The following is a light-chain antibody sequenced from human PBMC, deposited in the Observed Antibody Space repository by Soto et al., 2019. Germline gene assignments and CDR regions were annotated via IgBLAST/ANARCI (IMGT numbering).Light chain of an antibody. CDR2: GAS. J-gene: IGKJ1*01. CDR3: QQYNNCPSWT. V-gene: IGKV3-15*01. CDR1: ESVSSN. Sequence: EIVMTQSPATLSVSPGDRATVSCRASESVSSNLAWYQQKPGQPPRPLIDGASSSVTASPARLSGSGSGTEFTLTISSLQSEDFAVYYCQQYNNCPSWTFGQGTKVEIK.